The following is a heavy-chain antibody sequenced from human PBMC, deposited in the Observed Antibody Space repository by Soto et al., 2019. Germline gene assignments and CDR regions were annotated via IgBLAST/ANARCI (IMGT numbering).Heavy chain of an antibody. J-gene: IGHJ4*02. D-gene: IGHD3-3*01. Sequence: EVYLLESGGGLVQPGGSPRLSCVVSGFTFSSYDMTWVRQAPGKGLEWISGISGSGGDTFYADSVKGRFTISRDNSKNTLYLQMNYLRAEDTAIYYCARGEWTYDYWGQGTLLTFSS. CDR2: ISGSGGDT. CDR3: ARGEWTYDY. CDR1: GFTFSSYD. V-gene: IGHV3-23*01.